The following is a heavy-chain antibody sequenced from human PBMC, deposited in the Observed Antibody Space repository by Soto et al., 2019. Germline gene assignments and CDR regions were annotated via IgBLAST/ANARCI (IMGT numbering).Heavy chain of an antibody. V-gene: IGHV3-48*03. Sequence: GGSLRLSCAASRFTFSTYEMNWVRQSPGKGLEWVSYISSSGYTVYYAGSVKGRFTISRDNTRNSLYLQMNSLRDEDTALYYCVRYCSTTLCNGVATRTFDYWGQGTLVTVSS. CDR1: RFTFSTYE. J-gene: IGHJ4*02. CDR3: VRYCSTTLCNGVATRTFDY. D-gene: IGHD2-2*01. CDR2: ISSSGYTV.